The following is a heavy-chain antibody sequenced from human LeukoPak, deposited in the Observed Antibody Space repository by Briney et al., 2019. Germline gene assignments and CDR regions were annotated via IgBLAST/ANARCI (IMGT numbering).Heavy chain of an antibody. CDR1: GGSISSSSYY. Sequence: SETLSLTCTVSGGSISSSSYYWGWIRQPPGKGLEWIGSIYYSGSAYYNPSLKSRVTISVDTSKKQFSLKLSSVTAADAAVYYYARRDVATACFDYWGQGTLVTVSS. CDR2: IYYSGSA. V-gene: IGHV4-39*01. J-gene: IGHJ4*02. CDR3: ARRDVATACFDY. D-gene: IGHD5-18*01.